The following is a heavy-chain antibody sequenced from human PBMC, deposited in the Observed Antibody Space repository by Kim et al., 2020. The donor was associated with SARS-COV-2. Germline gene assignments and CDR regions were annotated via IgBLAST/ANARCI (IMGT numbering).Heavy chain of an antibody. CDR2: INPSGGST. V-gene: IGHV1-46*01. CDR1: GYTFTSYY. J-gene: IGHJ6*02. Sequence: ASVNVSCKASGYTFTSYYMHWVRQAPGQGLEWMGIINPSGGSTSYAQKFQGRVTMTRDTSTSTVYMELSSLRSEDTAVYYCARDGVVVPAAIGMDVWGQGTTVTVSS. CDR3: ARDGVVVPAAIGMDV. D-gene: IGHD2-2*02.